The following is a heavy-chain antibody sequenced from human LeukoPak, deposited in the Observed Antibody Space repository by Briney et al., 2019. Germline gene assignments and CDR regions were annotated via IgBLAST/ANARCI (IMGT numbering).Heavy chain of an antibody. Sequence: GGSLRLSCAASGLDFYDYDMHWVRQAPGKGLEWVSLIHRDGRTAYYADSVKGRFAISRDNSRRSLYLQINSLRNEDTALYHCAKTRRSGTEYGDFDHWGQGTLVTVSS. D-gene: IGHD1-26*01. J-gene: IGHJ4*02. V-gene: IGHV3-43*02. CDR3: AKTRRSGTEYGDFDH. CDR1: GLDFYDYD. CDR2: IHRDGRTA.